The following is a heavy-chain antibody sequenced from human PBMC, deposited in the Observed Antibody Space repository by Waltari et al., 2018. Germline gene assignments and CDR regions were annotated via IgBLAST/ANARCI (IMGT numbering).Heavy chain of an antibody. Sequence: EVQLVQSGAEVKKPGASLTISCKGSGYIFTSYCIGWVRHGPGKGLEWMGIIYPGDSDTRYSPSFQGQVTISADKSISTAYLQWSSLKASDTAMYYCASQGPYSSSWSFAYWGQGTLVTVSS. CDR1: GYIFTSYC. V-gene: IGHV5-51*01. CDR3: ASQGPYSSSWSFAY. CDR2: IYPGDSDT. D-gene: IGHD6-13*01. J-gene: IGHJ4*02.